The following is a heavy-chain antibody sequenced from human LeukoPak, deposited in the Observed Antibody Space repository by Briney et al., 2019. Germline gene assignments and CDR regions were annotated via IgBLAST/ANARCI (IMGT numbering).Heavy chain of an antibody. Sequence: SETLSLTCTVSGGSISSYYWSWIRQPPGKGLEWIGYIYYSGSTNYNPSLKSRVTISVDTSKNQFSLKLSSVTAADTAVYYCARHGDILTGGGVDVWGQGTTVTVSS. V-gene: IGHV4-59*08. D-gene: IGHD3-9*01. CDR1: GGSISSYY. CDR3: ARHGDILTGGGVDV. CDR2: IYYSGST. J-gene: IGHJ6*02.